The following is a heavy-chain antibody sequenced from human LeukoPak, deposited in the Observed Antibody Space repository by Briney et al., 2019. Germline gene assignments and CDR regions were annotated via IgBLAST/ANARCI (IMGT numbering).Heavy chain of an antibody. D-gene: IGHD6-13*01. J-gene: IGHJ5*02. CDR3: ARWKGYSSSWYSYA. CDR2: IKQDGSEK. Sequence: GGSLRLSCAASGFTFSSYWMSWVRQAPGKGLEWVANIKQDGSEKYYVDSVKGRFTISRDNAKNSLYLQMNSLRAEDTAAYYCARWKGYSSSWYSYAWGQGTLVTVSS. V-gene: IGHV3-7*01. CDR1: GFTFSSYW.